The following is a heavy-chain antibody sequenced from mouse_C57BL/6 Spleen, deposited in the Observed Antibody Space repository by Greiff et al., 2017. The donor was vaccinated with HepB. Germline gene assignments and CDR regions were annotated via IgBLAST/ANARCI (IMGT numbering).Heavy chain of an antibody. CDR1: GFNIKDYY. CDR3: ARSPSTEVAESYNFDY. J-gene: IGHJ2*01. CDR2: IDPEDGET. V-gene: IGHV14-2*01. Sequence: EVQLQQSGAELVKPGASVKLSCTASGFNIKDYYMHWVKQRTEQGLEWIGRIDPEDGETKYAPKFQGKATITADTSSNTAYLQLSSLTSGDTAVYYCARSPSTEVAESYNFDYWGQGTTLTVSS. D-gene: IGHD1-1*01.